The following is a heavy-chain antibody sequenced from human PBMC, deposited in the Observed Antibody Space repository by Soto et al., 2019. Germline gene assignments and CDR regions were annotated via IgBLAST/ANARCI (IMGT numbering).Heavy chain of an antibody. CDR2: INHSGST. Sequence: QVQLQQWGAGLLKPSETLSLTCAVYGGSFSGYYWTWIRQPPGTGLEWIGEINHSGSTNYTPALKSRVTISVDTSKNQFSLKLTSVPAADTAVYYCARDKITGLFDYWGEGTLVTVSS. J-gene: IGHJ4*02. D-gene: IGHD2-8*02. V-gene: IGHV4-34*01. CDR3: ARDKITGLFDY. CDR1: GGSFSGYY.